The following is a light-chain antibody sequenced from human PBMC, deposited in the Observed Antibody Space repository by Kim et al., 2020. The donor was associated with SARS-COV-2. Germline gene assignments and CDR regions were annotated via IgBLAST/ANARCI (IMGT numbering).Light chain of an antibody. Sequence: DIQMTQSPSSLSASEGDRVTITCRASQSISNYFNWYQQKPGKAPKLLIYTASTLQGGVPSRFSGSGSGTDFTLTISSLQPEDFATYYCQQSYNTPYTFGQGTKLEI. CDR2: TAS. J-gene: IGKJ2*01. CDR3: QQSYNTPYT. V-gene: IGKV1-39*01. CDR1: QSISNY.